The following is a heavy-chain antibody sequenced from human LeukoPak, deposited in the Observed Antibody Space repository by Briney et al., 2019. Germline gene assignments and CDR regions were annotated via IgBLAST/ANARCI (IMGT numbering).Heavy chain of an antibody. CDR1: GYTFTGYY. J-gene: IGHJ4*02. V-gene: IGHV1-2*02. CDR2: INPNSGGT. D-gene: IGHD3-22*01. CDR3: AREKPFYDSSGYYYPIAFDY. Sequence: ASVKVSCKASGYTFTGYYMHWVRQAPGQGLEWMGWINPNSGGTNYAQKFQGRVTMTRDTSISTAYMELSRLRSDDTALYYCAREKPFYDSSGYYYPIAFDYWGQGTLVTVSS.